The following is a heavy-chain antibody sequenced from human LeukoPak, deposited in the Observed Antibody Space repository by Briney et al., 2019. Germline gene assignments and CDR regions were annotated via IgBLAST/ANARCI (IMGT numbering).Heavy chain of an antibody. V-gene: IGHV4-4*07. CDR2: IYTSGST. CDR3: ARSGSYWLGDAFHI. Sequence: TSETLSLTCTVSGGFISSYYWSWIRQPAGKGLEWIGRIYTSGSTNYNPSLKSRVTVSVDTSKNQFSLKLSSVTAAATAVYYCARSGSYWLGDAFHIWGQGTMVTVSS. D-gene: IGHD1-26*01. J-gene: IGHJ3*02. CDR1: GGFISSYY.